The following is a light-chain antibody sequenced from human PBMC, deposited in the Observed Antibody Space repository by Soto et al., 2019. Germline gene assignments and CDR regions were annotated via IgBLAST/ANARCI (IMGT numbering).Light chain of an antibody. CDR2: DFS. V-gene: IGKV1-9*01. CDR3: QQLSHYPYT. Sequence: DIQLTQSPSFLSASVEDRVTISCRASYDISSSLAWYQQEPGKPPKLLIYDFSTLQTGVTSRFTGSGSGRKFTLKTSCLKFGDFATYFCQQLSHYPYTFGQGTKQEI. CDR1: YDISSS. J-gene: IGKJ2*01.